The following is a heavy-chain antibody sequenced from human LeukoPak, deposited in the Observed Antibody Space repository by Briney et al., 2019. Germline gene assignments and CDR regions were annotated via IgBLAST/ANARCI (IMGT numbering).Heavy chain of an antibody. CDR3: ARGYCSSTSCLFDY. D-gene: IGHD2-2*01. Sequence: GGSLRLSCAASGFAFSSYGMHWVRQAPGKGLEWVAVIWNDGTNKYYADSVKGRFTISRDNSKNTLYLQMNSLRAEDTAVYYCARGYCSSTSCLFDYWGQGTLVTVSS. CDR2: IWNDGTNK. J-gene: IGHJ4*02. CDR1: GFAFSSYG. V-gene: IGHV3-33*01.